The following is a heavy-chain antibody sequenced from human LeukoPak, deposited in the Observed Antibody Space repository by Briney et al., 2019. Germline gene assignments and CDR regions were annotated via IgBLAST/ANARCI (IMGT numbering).Heavy chain of an antibody. CDR3: ASYYDSSGYYYRCYYYMDV. Sequence: PSETLSLTCTVSGGSISSSSYYWGWIRQPPGKGLEWIGSIYYSGSTYYNPSLKSRVTISVDTSKNQFSLKLSSVTAADTAVYYCASYYDSSGYYYRCYYYMDVWGKGTTVTVSS. CDR1: GGSISSSSYY. V-gene: IGHV4-39*01. J-gene: IGHJ6*03. D-gene: IGHD3-22*01. CDR2: IYYSGST.